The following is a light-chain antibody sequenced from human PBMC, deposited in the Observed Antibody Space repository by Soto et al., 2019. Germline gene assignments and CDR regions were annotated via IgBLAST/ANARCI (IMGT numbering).Light chain of an antibody. V-gene: IGKV3-15*01. CDR3: QPYNNWPLT. CDR2: AAS. Sequence: EIVMTQSPATLSLSPGERATLSCRASQSVNINLAWYQQRPGQAPRVLIYAASTRATGVPDRFSGSGSGTEFTLTISSLQPEDFAVYYCQPYNNWPLTFGGGTKVDIK. J-gene: IGKJ4*01. CDR1: QSVNIN.